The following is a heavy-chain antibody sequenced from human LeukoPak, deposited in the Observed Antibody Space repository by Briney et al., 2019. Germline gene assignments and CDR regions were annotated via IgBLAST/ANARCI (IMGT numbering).Heavy chain of an antibody. CDR1: GGTFSSYA. CDR3: ARDQYCSSTSCYAAGYYYGMDV. J-gene: IGHJ6*02. V-gene: IGHV1-69*06. Sequence: SVKVSCKASGGTFSSYAISWVRQAPGQGLEWMGGIIPIFGTANYAQKFQGRVTITADKSTSTAYMELSSLRSEDTAVYYCARDQYCSSTSCYAAGYYYGMDVWGQGTTVTVSS. CDR2: IIPIFGTA. D-gene: IGHD2-2*01.